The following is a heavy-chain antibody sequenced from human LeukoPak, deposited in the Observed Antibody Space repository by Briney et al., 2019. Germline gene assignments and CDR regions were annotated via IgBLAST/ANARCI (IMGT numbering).Heavy chain of an antibody. V-gene: IGHV4-59*01. CDR1: VGSITRYH. CDR3: VRTISDGSGDY. J-gene: IGHJ4*02. CDR2: IWYSGTT. D-gene: IGHD3-10*01. Sequence: SETLSLTCTVSVGSITRYHWSWIRHPPEKGLEWVGYIWYSGTTNYNPSLKSRVTMSVDTPKNHFSLRLSSVTAADTAVYYCVRTISDGSGDYWGQGILVTVSA.